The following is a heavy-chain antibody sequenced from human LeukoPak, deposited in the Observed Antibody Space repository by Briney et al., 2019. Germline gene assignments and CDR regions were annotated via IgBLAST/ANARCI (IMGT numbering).Heavy chain of an antibody. V-gene: IGHV3-48*04. Sequence: GGSLRLSCAASGFTFNNYWMTWVRQAPGKGLVWVSYISSSGSTIYYADSVKGRFTISRDNAKNSLYLQMNSLRAEDTAVYYCAELGITMIGGVWGKGTTVTISS. CDR3: AELGITMIGGV. D-gene: IGHD3-10*02. CDR1: GFTFNNYW. J-gene: IGHJ6*04. CDR2: ISSSGSTI.